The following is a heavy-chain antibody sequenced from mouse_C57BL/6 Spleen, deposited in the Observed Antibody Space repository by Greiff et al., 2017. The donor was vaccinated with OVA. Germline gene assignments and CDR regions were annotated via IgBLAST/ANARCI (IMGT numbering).Heavy chain of an antibody. Sequence: QVQLQQSGAELVRPGASVKLSCKASGYTFTDYYINWVKQRPGQGLEWIARIYPGSGNTYYNEKFKGKATLTAEKSSSTAYMQLSSLTSEDSAVYFCASGTTVHWYFDVWGTGTTVTVSS. V-gene: IGHV1-76*01. J-gene: IGHJ1*03. D-gene: IGHD1-1*01. CDR1: GYTFTDYY. CDR2: IYPGSGNT. CDR3: ASGTTVHWYFDV.